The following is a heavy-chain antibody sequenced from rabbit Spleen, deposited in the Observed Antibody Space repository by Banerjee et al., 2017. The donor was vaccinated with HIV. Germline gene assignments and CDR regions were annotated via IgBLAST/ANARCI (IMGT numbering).Heavy chain of an antibody. V-gene: IGHV1S7*01. CDR2: IYAAKGST. CDR1: GIDFTNYY. CDR3: ARAIVPWLGLTRLDL. J-gene: IGHJ3*01. D-gene: IGHD4-1*01. Sequence: QLTETGGGRVQPGGSLTLSCKASGIDFTNYYISWVRQAPGKGLEWIGIIYAAKGSTDYASWVNGRFTISSDNAQSTVDLKMTSLTAADTATYFCARAIVPWLGLTRLDLWGPGTLVTV.